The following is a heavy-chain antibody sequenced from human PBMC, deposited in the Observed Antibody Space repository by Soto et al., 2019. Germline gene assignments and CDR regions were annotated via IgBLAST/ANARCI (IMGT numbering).Heavy chain of an antibody. CDR1: GGTFSSYT. Sequence: SVKVSCKASGGTFSSYTISWVRQAPGQGLEWMGRIIPILGIANYAQKFQGRVTITADKSTSTAYMELSSLRSEDTAVYYCARNYYDSSGYYNWFDPWGQGTLVTVSS. V-gene: IGHV1-69*02. CDR3: ARNYYDSSGYYNWFDP. CDR2: IIPILGIA. D-gene: IGHD3-22*01. J-gene: IGHJ5*02.